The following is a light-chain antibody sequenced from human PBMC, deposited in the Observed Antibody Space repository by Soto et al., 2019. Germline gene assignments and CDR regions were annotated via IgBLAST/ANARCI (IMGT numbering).Light chain of an antibody. Sequence: EIVLTQSPGTLSLSPGERATLSCRASQSVSSNYLAWYQQKPGQAPRLLIYGASRGAAGIPDRFSGSGSGTYFTLTISRLEPEDFAVYFCQQDGSSPMFTFGQGTKLEVK. CDR3: QQDGSSPMFT. CDR2: GAS. CDR1: QSVSSNY. V-gene: IGKV3-20*01. J-gene: IGKJ2*01.